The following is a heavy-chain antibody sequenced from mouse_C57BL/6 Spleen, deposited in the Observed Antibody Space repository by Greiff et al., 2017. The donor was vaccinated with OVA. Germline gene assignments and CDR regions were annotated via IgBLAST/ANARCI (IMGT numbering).Heavy chain of an antibody. CDR1: GYTFTSYW. J-gene: IGHJ4*01. Sequence: QVQLQQPGAELVKPGASVKLSCKASGYTFTSYWMHWVKQRPGQGLEWIGMIHPNSGSTNYNEKYKSKATLTVGKSSSTAYMQLSSLTSEDSAVYYCARDWDGNYYAMDYWGQGTSVTVSS. D-gene: IGHD4-1*01. V-gene: IGHV1-64*01. CDR3: ARDWDGNYYAMDY. CDR2: IHPNSGST.